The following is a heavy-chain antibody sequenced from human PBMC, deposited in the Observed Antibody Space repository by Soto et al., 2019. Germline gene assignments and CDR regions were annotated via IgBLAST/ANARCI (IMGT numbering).Heavy chain of an antibody. CDR2: ISYDGSNK. D-gene: IGHD5-12*01. CDR3: AKEYSGYDHFDY. V-gene: IGHV3-30*18. J-gene: IGHJ4*02. Sequence: PGGSLRLSCAASGFTFSSYDMHWVRQAPGKGLEWVAVISYDGSNKYYADSVKGRFTISRDNSKNTLYLQMNSLRAEDTAVYYCAKEYSGYDHFDYWGQGT. CDR1: GFTFSSYD.